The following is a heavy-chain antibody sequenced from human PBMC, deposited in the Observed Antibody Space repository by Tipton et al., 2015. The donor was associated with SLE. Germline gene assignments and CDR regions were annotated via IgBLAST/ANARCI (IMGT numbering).Heavy chain of an antibody. CDR1: GYTFTSYG. V-gene: IGHV1-2*02. CDR3: ARAYSSSWYGDFDY. D-gene: IGHD6-13*01. CDR2: INPNSGGT. Sequence: QSGAEVKKPGASVKVSCKASGYTFTSYGISWARQAPGQGLEWMGWINPNSGGTNYAQKFQGRVTMTRDTSISTAYMELSRLRSDDTAVYYCARAYSSSWYGDFDYWGQGTLVTVSS. J-gene: IGHJ4*02.